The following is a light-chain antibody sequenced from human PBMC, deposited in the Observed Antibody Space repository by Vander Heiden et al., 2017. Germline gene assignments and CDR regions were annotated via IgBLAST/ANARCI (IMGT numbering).Light chain of an antibody. V-gene: IGKV1-39*01. CDR3: QQSYSTPQT. CDR1: QSISSY. J-gene: IGKJ1*01. CDR2: AAS. Sequence: DIQMPQSPSSLFVSVGDSVHITCRASQSISSYLNWDQQKPGKAPKLLIYAASSLQSGVPSRFSGSGSGTDFTLTISSLQPEDFATYYCQQSYSTPQTFGQGTKVEIK.